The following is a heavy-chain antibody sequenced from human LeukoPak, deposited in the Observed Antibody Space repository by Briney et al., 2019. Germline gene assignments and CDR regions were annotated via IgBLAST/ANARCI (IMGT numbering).Heavy chain of an antibody. CDR3: ARARGGSGRYNNFDY. Sequence: AAVKVSCKASGYTFTSYGISWVRQAPGQGLEGVGWISAHNGNTNYAQKLQGRVTMTTDTSTSTAYMGLRSLRSDDTAVYYCARARGGSGRYNNFDYWGQGTLVTVSS. J-gene: IGHJ4*02. V-gene: IGHV1-18*01. CDR2: ISAHNGNT. D-gene: IGHD6-19*01. CDR1: GYTFTSYG.